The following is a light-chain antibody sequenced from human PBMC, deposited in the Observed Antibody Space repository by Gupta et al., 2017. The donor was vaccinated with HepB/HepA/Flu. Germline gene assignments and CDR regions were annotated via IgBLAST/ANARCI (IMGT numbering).Light chain of an antibody. V-gene: IGLV1-40*01. J-gene: IGLJ2*01. Sequence: QSVLPQPPPVSGAPGQRVTISCTGSCSNIGAGYDVHWYQQLPGTAPKLLIYGNSNRPSGVPDRFSGSKSGTSASLAISGLQAEDEADYYCPSYDSSLSGSVFGGGTKLTVL. CDR2: GNS. CDR1: CSNIGAGYD. CDR3: PSYDSSLSGSV.